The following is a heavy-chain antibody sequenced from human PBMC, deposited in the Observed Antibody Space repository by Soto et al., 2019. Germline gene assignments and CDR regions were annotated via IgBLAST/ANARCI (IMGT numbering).Heavy chain of an antibody. CDR3: ARHGCSSTSCYTFYYYGMDV. CDR2: IYPGDSDT. D-gene: IGHD2-2*02. J-gene: IGHJ6*02. V-gene: IGHV5-51*01. CDR1: GYSFTSYW. Sequence: GESLKISCKGSGYSFTSYWIGWVRQMPGKGLEWMGIIYPGDSDTRYSPSFQGQVTISADKSISTAYLQWSSLKASDTTMYYCARHGCSSTSCYTFYYYGMDVWGQGTTVTVSS.